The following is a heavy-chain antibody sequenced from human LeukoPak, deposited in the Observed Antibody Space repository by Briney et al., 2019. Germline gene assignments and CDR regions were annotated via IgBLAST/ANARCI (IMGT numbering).Heavy chain of an antibody. D-gene: IGHD1-26*01. V-gene: IGHV4-34*01. CDR1: GGSISTYY. Sequence: SETLSLTCTVSGGSISTYYWSWIRQPPGKGLEWIGEINHSGSTNYNPSLKSRVTISVDTSKNQFSLKLSSVTAADTAVYYCARGMRRIVGARGGFDPWGQGTLVTVSS. J-gene: IGHJ5*02. CDR2: INHSGST. CDR3: ARGMRRIVGARGGFDP.